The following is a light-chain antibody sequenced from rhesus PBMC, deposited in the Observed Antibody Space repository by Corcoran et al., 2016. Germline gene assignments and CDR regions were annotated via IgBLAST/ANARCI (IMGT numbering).Light chain of an antibody. CDR1: QSISSW. Sequence: DIQMTQSPSSLSASVGDTVSITCRASQSISSWLDWYQQKLGKAPKVLIYKASSLQSGVPSRFSGSGSGTDFTLTISSLQPEDFATYYCLHYSSSPLTFGGGTKVEIK. CDR3: LHYSSSPLT. CDR2: KAS. J-gene: IGKJ4*01. V-gene: IGKV1-22*01.